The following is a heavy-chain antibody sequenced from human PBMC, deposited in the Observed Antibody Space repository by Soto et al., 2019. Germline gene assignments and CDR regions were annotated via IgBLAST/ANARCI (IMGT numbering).Heavy chain of an antibody. CDR3: AKSTLVVVTATYFDY. Sequence: QVQLEESGGGVVQPGRSLRLSCAASGFTFSSYGMHWVRQAPGKGLEWVAVISYDGSNKYYADSVKGRFTISRDNSKNTLYLQMNSLRAEDTAVYYCAKSTLVVVTATYFDYWGQGTLVTVSS. D-gene: IGHD2-21*02. CDR2: ISYDGSNK. J-gene: IGHJ4*02. V-gene: IGHV3-30*18. CDR1: GFTFSSYG.